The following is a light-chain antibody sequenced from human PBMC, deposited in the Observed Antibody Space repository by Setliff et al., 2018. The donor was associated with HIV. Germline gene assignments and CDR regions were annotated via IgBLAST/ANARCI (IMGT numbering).Light chain of an antibody. J-gene: IGLJ1*01. V-gene: IGLV2-14*01. Sequence: ALTQPASVSGSPGQSITISCTGISSDVGNYNYVSWYQEHPGKAPKLMIYDVSKRPSGVSNRFSGSKSGNTASLTISGLQAEDEADYHCSSYTGRSTLVFGTGTKATVL. CDR1: SSDVGNYNY. CDR3: SSYTGRSTLV. CDR2: DVS.